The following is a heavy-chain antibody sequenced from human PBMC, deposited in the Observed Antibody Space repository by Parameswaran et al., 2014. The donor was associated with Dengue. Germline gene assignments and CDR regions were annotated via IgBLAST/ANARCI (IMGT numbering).Heavy chain of an antibody. V-gene: IGHV3-48*02. D-gene: IGHD3-3*01. CDR3: ARDYYDFWSGYYTGMHWGYYYGMDV. CDR1: GFTFSSYS. Sequence: ESLKISCAASGFTFSSYSMNWVRQAPGKGLEWVSYISSSSSTIYYADSVKGRFTISRDNAKNSLYLQMNSLRDEDTAVYYCARDYYDFWSGYYTGMHWGYYYGMDVWGQGTTVTVSS. J-gene: IGHJ6*02. CDR2: ISSSSSTI.